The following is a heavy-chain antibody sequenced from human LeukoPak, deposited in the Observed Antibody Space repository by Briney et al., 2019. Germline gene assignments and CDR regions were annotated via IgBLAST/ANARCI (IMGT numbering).Heavy chain of an antibody. V-gene: IGHV1-8*01. CDR1: GYTFTSYD. Sequence: ASFKVSCKASGYTFTSYDINWVRQATGQGLEWMGWMNTNSGNTGYAQKFQGRVTMTTNTSISTAYMELSSMRSEDTAVYYCARGLICWYDERNSGILYDYGMDVWGQGTTVTVSS. CDR3: ARGLICWYDERNSGILYDYGMDV. J-gene: IGHJ6*02. CDR2: MNTNSGNT. D-gene: IGHD6-13*01.